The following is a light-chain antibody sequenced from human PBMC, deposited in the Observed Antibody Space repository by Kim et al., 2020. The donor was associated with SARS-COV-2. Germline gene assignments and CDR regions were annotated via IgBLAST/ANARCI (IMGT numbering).Light chain of an antibody. V-gene: IGLV2-8*01. Sequence: QSALTQPPSASGSPGQSVAISCTGTRSDVGGYNYVSWYQQHPGKAPKLLIYEVTKRPSGVPDRFSGSKSGNTASLTVSGLQAEDEGDYYCCSYAGRKNLFGGGTQLTVL. CDR3: CSYAGRKNL. CDR2: EVT. CDR1: RSDVGGYNY. J-gene: IGLJ3*02.